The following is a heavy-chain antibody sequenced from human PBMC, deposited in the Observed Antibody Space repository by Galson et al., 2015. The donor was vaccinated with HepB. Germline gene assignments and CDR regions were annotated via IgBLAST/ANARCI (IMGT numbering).Heavy chain of an antibody. CDR2: VSGNGGTP. Sequence: SLRLSCAASGFAFNSYAMSWVRQAPGTGLEWVSAVSGNGGTPYYADSVKGRFTIARDNSKNTLYRRSNSLRAEDTAVYYCAKESPYCGSPNCRYDYFDSWGQGILVTVSS. D-gene: IGHD2-2*01. CDR1: GFAFNSYA. V-gene: IGHV3-23*01. J-gene: IGHJ4*02. CDR3: AKESPYCGSPNCRYDYFDS.